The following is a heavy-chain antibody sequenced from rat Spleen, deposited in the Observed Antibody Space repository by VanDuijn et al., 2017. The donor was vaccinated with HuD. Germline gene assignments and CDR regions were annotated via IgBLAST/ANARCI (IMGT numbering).Heavy chain of an antibody. D-gene: IGHD1-6*01. V-gene: IGHV2-63*01. CDR3: TRDIGYTTDYPMDA. CDR1: GFSLTSYS. CDR2: MRYNGDT. Sequence: QVQLKESGPGLVQPSQTLSLTCTVSGFSLTSYSVHWVRQPPGKGLEWMGRMRYNGDTSYNSALKSRLSISRDTSKNQVFLKMNSLQTDDTGTYYCTRDIGYTTDYPMDAWGQGASVTVSS. J-gene: IGHJ4*01.